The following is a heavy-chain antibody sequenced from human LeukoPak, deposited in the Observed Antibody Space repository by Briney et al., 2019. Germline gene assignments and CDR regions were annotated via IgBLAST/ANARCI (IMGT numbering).Heavy chain of an antibody. D-gene: IGHD3-9*01. J-gene: IGHJ4*02. CDR2: IWYDGSNK. Sequence: GGSLRLSCAASGFTFSSYGMHWVRQAPGKGLEWVPVIWYDGSNKYYAYAVNGRFTISRDNSKNTLYLQMNILRAEDTAVYYCAKAKTGYPVYYFDYWGQGTLVNVSS. CDR1: GFTFSSYG. V-gene: IGHV3-33*06. CDR3: AKAKTGYPVYYFDY.